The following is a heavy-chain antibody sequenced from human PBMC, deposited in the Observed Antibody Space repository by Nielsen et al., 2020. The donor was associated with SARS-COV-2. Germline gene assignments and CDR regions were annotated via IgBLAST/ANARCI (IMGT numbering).Heavy chain of an antibody. Sequence: WVRQAPGQGLEWMGILTPSTGGTTYAQKFQGRVTMTRDTSTSTASMDLSSLRSEDTAVYYCARQGPYSSSWYVVYYFDYWGQGTLVTVSS. CDR2: LTPSTGGT. CDR3: ARQGPYSSSWYVVYYFDY. V-gene: IGHV1-46*01. J-gene: IGHJ4*02. D-gene: IGHD6-13*01.